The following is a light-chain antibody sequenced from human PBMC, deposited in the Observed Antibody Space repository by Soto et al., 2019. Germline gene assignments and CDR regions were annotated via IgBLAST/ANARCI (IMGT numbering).Light chain of an antibody. V-gene: IGKV3D-15*01. CDR2: GAS. J-gene: IGKJ4*01. CDR3: QQYNNWPPLT. Sequence: EIVMTQSPATLSVSAGERVTLSCRASQSVSSNLAWYQQKPGQAPRLLIYGASTRATGIPARFSGSGSGTDFTLTIISLQSEDVSVYYCQQYNNWPPLTFGGGTKVEIK. CDR1: QSVSSN.